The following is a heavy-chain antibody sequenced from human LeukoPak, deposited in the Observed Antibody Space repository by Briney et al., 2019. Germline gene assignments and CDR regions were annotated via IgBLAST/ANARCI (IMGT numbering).Heavy chain of an antibody. CDR1: GGSISNYY. J-gene: IGHJ4*02. V-gene: IGHV4-59*08. CDR3: ARLTSSSSGSSFDY. D-gene: IGHD6-13*01. CDR2: IYYSGST. Sequence: SETLSLTCTVSGGSISNYYWSWIRQPPGKGLEWIGYIYYSGSTNYTPSLKGRVTVSVDTSKNQFSLKLSSVTAADTAVYYCARLTSSSSGSSFDYWGQGTLVTVSS.